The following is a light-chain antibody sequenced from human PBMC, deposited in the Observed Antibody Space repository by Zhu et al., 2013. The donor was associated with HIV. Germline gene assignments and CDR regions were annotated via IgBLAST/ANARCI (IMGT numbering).Light chain of an antibody. J-gene: IGKJ1*01. CDR1: QHVISRF. Sequence: DILLTQSPGTLYLSPGERATVSCRASQHVISRFLAWYQQKPGQAPRLLIYGASTRATGIPGRFSGSGSGTDFTLTISRLEPEDFAVYYCQQYLSSPPWTFGQGTKVEIK. CDR2: GAS. CDR3: QQYLSSPPWT. V-gene: IGKV3-20*01.